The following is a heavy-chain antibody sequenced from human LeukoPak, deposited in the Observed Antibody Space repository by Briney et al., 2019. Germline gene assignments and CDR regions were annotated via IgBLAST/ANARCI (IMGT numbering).Heavy chain of an antibody. CDR1: GFTFSSYW. Sequence: GVSLRLSCAASGFTFSSYWMSWVRQAPGKGLEWVANIKQDGSEKYYVDSVKGRFTISRDNAKNSLYLQMNSLRAEDTAVYYCARVFPYGRGAFDIWGQGTMVTVSS. CDR2: IKQDGSEK. V-gene: IGHV3-7*03. J-gene: IGHJ3*02. CDR3: ARVFPYGRGAFDI. D-gene: IGHD3-10*01.